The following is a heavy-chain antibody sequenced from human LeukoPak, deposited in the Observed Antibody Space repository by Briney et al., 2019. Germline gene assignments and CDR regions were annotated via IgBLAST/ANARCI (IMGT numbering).Heavy chain of an antibody. CDR3: ARDGPRYCSSTSCYDYYYGMDV. CDR1: GYTFTGYY. CDR2: INPSGGST. V-gene: IGHV1-46*01. J-gene: IGHJ6*02. Sequence: ASVKVSCKASGYTFTGYYMHWVRQAPGQGLEWMGIINPSGGSTSYAQKFQGRVTMTRDTSTSTVYMELSSLRSEDTAVYYCARDGPRYCSSTSCYDYYYGMDVWGQGTTVTVSS. D-gene: IGHD2-2*01.